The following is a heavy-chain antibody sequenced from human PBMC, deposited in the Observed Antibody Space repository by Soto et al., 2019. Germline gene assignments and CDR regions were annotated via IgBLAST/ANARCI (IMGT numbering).Heavy chain of an antibody. Sequence: PGGSLRLSCAASGFTFSSYAMHWVRQAPGKGLEWVAVISYDGSNKYYADSVKGRFTISRDNSKNTLYLQMSSLRAEDTAVYYCARDRYDFWSGQISSGMDVWGQGTTVTVSS. CDR2: ISYDGSNK. CDR3: ARDRYDFWSGQISSGMDV. CDR1: GFTFSSYA. V-gene: IGHV3-30-3*01. J-gene: IGHJ6*02. D-gene: IGHD3-3*01.